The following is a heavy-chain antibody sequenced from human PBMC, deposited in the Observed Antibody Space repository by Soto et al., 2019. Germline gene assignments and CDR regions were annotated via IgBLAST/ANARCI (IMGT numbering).Heavy chain of an antibody. Sequence: QVQLVQSGAEVKKPGSSVKVSCKASGGTFSSYAISWVRQAPGQGLQWMGGIISIFGTADYAQKFQGRVTITADESTSTACMELSSLSSEYTAVYYCASHSGSSPEGRYYYGMDVWGQGTTVTVSS. CDR3: ASHSGSSPEGRYYYGMDV. CDR2: IISIFGTA. D-gene: IGHD1-26*01. J-gene: IGHJ6*02. CDR1: GGTFSSYA. V-gene: IGHV1-69*12.